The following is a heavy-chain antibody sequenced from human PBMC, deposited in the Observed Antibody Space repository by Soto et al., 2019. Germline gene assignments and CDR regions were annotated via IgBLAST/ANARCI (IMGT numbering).Heavy chain of an antibody. CDR3: SKEFYADAVPDS. V-gene: IGHV3-23*04. J-gene: IGHJ4*02. CDR1: GFTFSSYS. CDR2: VSGRGGGT. D-gene: IGHD3-16*01. Sequence: EVQLVESGGGLVKPGGSLRLSCAASGFTFSSYSMNWVRQAPGKGLELVSGVSGRGGGTYYADSVKGRFTISRDNSKKTLYLQMGSLRAEDPALYYCSKEFYADAVPDSWCQGTLGIGSS.